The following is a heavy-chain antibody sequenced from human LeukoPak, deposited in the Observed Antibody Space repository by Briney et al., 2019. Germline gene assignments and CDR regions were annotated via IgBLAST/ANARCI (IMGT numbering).Heavy chain of an antibody. J-gene: IGHJ3*02. D-gene: IGHD3-22*01. Sequence: ASVKVSCKASGYTFTSYGISWVRQAPGQGLEWMGWISAYNGNTNYAQNLQGRVTMTTDTSTSTAYMELRSLRSDDTAVYYCARVEGYYYDSSGYGAFDIWGQGTMVTVSS. V-gene: IGHV1-18*01. CDR1: GYTFTSYG. CDR2: ISAYNGNT. CDR3: ARVEGYYYDSSGYGAFDI.